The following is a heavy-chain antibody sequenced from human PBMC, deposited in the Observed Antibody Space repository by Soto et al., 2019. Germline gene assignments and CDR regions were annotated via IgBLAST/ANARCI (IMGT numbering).Heavy chain of an antibody. CDR2: IIPILGIA. Sequence: QVHLVQSGAEVKKPGSSVKVSCKASGGTFSSYTISWVRQAPGQGLEWMGRIIPILGIANYAQKFQGRVTITADKSTSTAYMELSSLRSEDTAVYYCGRGRIAARLGADNYYYYMDVWGKGTTVTVSS. CDR1: GGTFSSYT. J-gene: IGHJ6*03. CDR3: GRGRIAARLGADNYYYYMDV. D-gene: IGHD6-6*01. V-gene: IGHV1-69*02.